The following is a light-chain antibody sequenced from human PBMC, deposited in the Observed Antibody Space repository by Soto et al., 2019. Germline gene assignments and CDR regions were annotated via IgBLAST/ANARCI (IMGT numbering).Light chain of an antibody. CDR1: QGISSY. Sequence: VIWMAESPSLLSAAAGDRVTISCRMSQGISSYLAWYQQKPGKAPELLIYAASSLQSGVPSRFSCSGSGTDFTLTISSLHPEDFATYYFQQSHSTPRALGGGTKVDIK. V-gene: IGKV1D-8*03. CDR3: QQSHSTPRA. CDR2: AAS. J-gene: IGKJ4*01.